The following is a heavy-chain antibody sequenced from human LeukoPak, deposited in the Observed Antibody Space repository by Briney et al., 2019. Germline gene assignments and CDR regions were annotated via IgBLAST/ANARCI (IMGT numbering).Heavy chain of an antibody. D-gene: IGHD3-16*01. Sequence: GSLRLSCAASGFTFSSYAMSWVRQAPGKGLEWIGSINYSGNTYYDSSLKSRVTISVDTSKNHFSLRLSSVTAADTAVYYCARLVLSYGNAFDHWGQGTLVTVSS. CDR1: GFTFSSYA. CDR3: ARLVLSYGNAFDH. J-gene: IGHJ4*02. CDR2: INYSGNT. V-gene: IGHV4-39*02.